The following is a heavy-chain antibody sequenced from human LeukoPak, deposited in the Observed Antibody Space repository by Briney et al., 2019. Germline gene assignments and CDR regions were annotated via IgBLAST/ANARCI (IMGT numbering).Heavy chain of an antibody. V-gene: IGHV4-30-4*08. CDR3: ARSSSMVRGVIIVFAFDI. CDR2: IYYSGST. Sequence: PSQTLSLTCTVSGGSISSGDYYWSWIRQPQGKGLEWIGYIYYSGSTYYNPSLKSRFTISVDTSKNQFSLKLSSVTAADTAVYYCARSSSMVRGVIIVFAFDIWGQGTMVTVPS. J-gene: IGHJ3*02. CDR1: GGSISSGDYY. D-gene: IGHD3-10*01.